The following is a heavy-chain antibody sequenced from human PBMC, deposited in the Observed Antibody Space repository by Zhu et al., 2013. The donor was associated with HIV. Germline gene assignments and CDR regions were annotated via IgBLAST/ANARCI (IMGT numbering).Heavy chain of an antibody. CDR3: ASSAYSNYFFGAYYYGMDV. Sequence: QVQLVQSGAEVKKPGSSVKVSCKASGGTFSSYAISWVRQAPGQGLEWMGGIIPIFGTANYAQKFQGRVTITADKSTSTAYMELSSLRSEDTAVYYCASSAYSNYFFGAYYYGMDVWGQGTTVTVSS. CDR2: IIPIFGTA. V-gene: IGHV1-69*06. J-gene: IGHJ6*02. D-gene: IGHD4-4*01. CDR1: GGTFSSYA.